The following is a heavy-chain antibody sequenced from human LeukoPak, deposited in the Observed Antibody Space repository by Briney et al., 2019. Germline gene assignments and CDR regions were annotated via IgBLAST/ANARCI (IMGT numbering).Heavy chain of an antibody. Sequence: HTGGSLRLSCAASGFTFSSYGMSWVRQAPGKGLEWVSAISGSGGSTYYADSVKGRFTISRDNSKNTLYLQMNSLRAEDTAVYYCAKLDYGGNARNFDYWGQGTLVTVSP. CDR3: AKLDYGGNARNFDY. CDR2: ISGSGGST. J-gene: IGHJ4*02. V-gene: IGHV3-23*01. CDR1: GFTFSSYG. D-gene: IGHD4-23*01.